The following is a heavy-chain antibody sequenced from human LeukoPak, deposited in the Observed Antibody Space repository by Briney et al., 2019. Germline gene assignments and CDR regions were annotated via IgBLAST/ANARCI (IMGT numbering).Heavy chain of an antibody. V-gene: IGHV4-4*07. CDR1: GGSISSYY. J-gene: IGHJ4*02. D-gene: IGHD2-2*01. CDR2: IYTSGST. Sequence: SETLSLTCTVSGGSISSYYWSWIRQPAGKGLEWIGRIYTSGSTNYNPSLKSRVTMSVDTSKNQFSLKLSSVTAADTAVYYCARGDGLYDVVVPAAKGEAYDYWGQGTLVTVSS. CDR3: ARGDGLYDVVVPAAKGEAYDY.